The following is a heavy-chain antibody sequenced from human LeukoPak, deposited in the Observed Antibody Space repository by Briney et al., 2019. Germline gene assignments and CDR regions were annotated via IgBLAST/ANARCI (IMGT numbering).Heavy chain of an antibody. J-gene: IGHJ4*02. CDR1: GFTFADYS. D-gene: IGHD3-10*01. V-gene: IGHV3-21*01. Sequence: GGSLRLSCAASGFTFADYSMNWVRQAPGKGLEWVSSISSSSSYIYYADSLKGRFTISRDNARNSLFLQMNSLRAEDTAVYYCAKVLVRGSYLDYWGQGTLVTVSS. CDR2: ISSSSSYI. CDR3: AKVLVRGSYLDY.